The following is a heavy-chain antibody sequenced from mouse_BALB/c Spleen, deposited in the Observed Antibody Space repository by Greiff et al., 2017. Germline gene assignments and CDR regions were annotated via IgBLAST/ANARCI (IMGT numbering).Heavy chain of an antibody. CDR3: TRANWDFDY. CDR1: RFTFSNYW. V-gene: IGHV6-6*02. D-gene: IGHD4-1*01. Sequence: EVQLVESGGGLVQPGGSMKLSCVASRFTFSNYWMNWVRQSPEKGLEWVAEIRLKSNNYATHYAESVKGRFTISRDDSKSSVYLQMNNLRAEDTGIYYCTRANWDFDYWGQGTTLTVSS. J-gene: IGHJ2*01. CDR2: IRLKSNNYAT.